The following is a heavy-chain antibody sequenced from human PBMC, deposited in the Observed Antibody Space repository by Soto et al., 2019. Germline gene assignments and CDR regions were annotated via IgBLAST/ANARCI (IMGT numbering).Heavy chain of an antibody. V-gene: IGHV1-58*01. CDR1: GFTFTSSA. J-gene: IGHJ6*02. Sequence: QMQLVQSGPEVKKPGTSVKVSCKASGFTFTSSAVQWVRQARGQRLEWTGWIVVGSGNTNYAQKFQERVTITRDMSTSTAYMELSSLRSEDTAVYYCAAEGATTFPYYYGMDVWGQGTTVTVSS. CDR2: IVVGSGNT. D-gene: IGHD1-26*01. CDR3: AAEGATTFPYYYGMDV.